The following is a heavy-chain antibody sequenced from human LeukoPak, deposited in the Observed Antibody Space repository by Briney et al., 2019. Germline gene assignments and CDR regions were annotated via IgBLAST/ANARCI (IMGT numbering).Heavy chain of an antibody. D-gene: IGHD6-13*01. CDR3: ARVRGQLDAFDI. J-gene: IGHJ3*02. V-gene: IGHV4-4*02. CDR1: GGSISSSNW. CDR2: IYHSGST. Sequence: SETLSLTCAVSGGSISSSNWWSWVRQPPGKGLEWIGEIYHSGSTNYNPSLESRVTISVDKSKNQFSLKLSSVTAADTAVYYCARVRGQLDAFDIWGQGTMVTVSS.